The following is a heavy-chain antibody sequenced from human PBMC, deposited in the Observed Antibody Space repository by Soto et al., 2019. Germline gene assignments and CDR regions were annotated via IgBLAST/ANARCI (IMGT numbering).Heavy chain of an antibody. Sequence: SVKVSCKASGYTFTSYDINWVRQATGQGLEWMGWMNPNSGNTGYAQKFQGRATMTRNTSISTAYMELSSLRSEDTAVYYCARGDYYDSSGYYYFYYFDYWGQGTLVTVSS. V-gene: IGHV1-8*01. J-gene: IGHJ4*02. CDR3: ARGDYYDSSGYYYFYYFDY. CDR1: GYTFTSYD. D-gene: IGHD3-22*01. CDR2: MNPNSGNT.